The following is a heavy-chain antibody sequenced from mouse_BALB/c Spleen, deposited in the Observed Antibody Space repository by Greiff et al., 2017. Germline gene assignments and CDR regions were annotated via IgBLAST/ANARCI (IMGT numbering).Heavy chain of an antibody. D-gene: IGHD2-4*01. Sequence: DVQLQESGPSLVKPSQTLSLTCSVTGDSITSCYWNWIRKFPGNKLEYMGYISNSGSTYYNPSLKSRISITRDTSKNQYYLQLNSVTTEDTATYYCARSTMITTGYYAMDYWGQGTSVTVSS. CDR3: ARSTMITTGYYAMDY. CDR2: ISNSGST. J-gene: IGHJ4*01. CDR1: GDSITSCY. V-gene: IGHV3-8*02.